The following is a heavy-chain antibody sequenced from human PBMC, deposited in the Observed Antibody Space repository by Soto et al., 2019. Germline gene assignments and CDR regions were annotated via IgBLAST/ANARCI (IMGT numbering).Heavy chain of an antibody. D-gene: IGHD3-10*01. CDR3: TTSPLVLLWFGELLAIDY. CDR1: GFTFSNAW. V-gene: IGHV3-15*01. J-gene: IGHJ4*02. CDR2: IKSKTDGGTT. Sequence: GGSLRLSCAASGFTFSNAWMSWVRQAPGKGLEWVGHIKSKTDGGTTDYAAPVKGRFTISRDDSKNTLYLQMNSLKTEDTAVYYCTTSPLVLLWFGELLAIDYWGQGTLVTVSS.